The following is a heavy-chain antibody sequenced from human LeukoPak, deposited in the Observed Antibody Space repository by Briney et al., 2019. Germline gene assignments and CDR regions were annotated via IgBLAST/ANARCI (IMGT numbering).Heavy chain of an antibody. V-gene: IGHV3-48*03. J-gene: IGHJ5*02. CDR3: ARDDCSSISCYHNWFDP. CDR1: GFIFSNFE. Sequence: GGSLRLSCTASGFIFSNFEMNWVRQAPGKGLQWLAYINSGATSEYYADSVKGRFTISRDNAKNSLYLQMNSLRAEDTAVYYCARDDCSSISCYHNWFDPWGQGTLVTVSS. CDR2: INSGATSE. D-gene: IGHD2-2*01.